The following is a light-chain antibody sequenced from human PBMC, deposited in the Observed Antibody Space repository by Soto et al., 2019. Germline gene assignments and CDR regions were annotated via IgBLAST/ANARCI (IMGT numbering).Light chain of an antibody. CDR3: QQYRAWPPLT. Sequence: EIVMTQSPATLSVSPGERATLSCRASQSVGNALAWYQHKPGQPPRLLIRGASNRATGIPARFSGSGSGTEFTLTISSLQSEDFADYYCQQYRAWPPLTFGGGTKVEIK. J-gene: IGKJ4*01. CDR2: GAS. V-gene: IGKV3-15*01. CDR1: QSVGNA.